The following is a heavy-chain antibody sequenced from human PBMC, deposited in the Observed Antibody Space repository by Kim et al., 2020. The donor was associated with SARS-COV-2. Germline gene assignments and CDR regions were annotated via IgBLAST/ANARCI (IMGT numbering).Heavy chain of an antibody. CDR2: IIPIFGTA. J-gene: IGHJ2*01. CDR1: GGTFSSYA. V-gene: IGHV1-69*13. D-gene: IGHD2-8*01. Sequence: SVKVSCKASGGTFSSYAISWVRQAPGQGLEWMGGIIPIFGTANYAQKFQGRVTITADESTSTAYMELSSLRSEDTAVYYCASSHAQYARANGGYFDLWGRGTLVTVSS. CDR3: ASSHAQYARANGGYFDL.